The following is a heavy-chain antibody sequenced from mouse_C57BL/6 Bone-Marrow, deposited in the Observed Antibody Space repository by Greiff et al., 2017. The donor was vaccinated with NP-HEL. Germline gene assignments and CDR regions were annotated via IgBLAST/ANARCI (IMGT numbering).Heavy chain of an antibody. CDR2: IYPGSGST. V-gene: IGHV1-55*01. CDR3: AREGIYYYGSSSWFAY. Sequence: QVQLQQSGAELVKPGASVKMSCKASGYTFTSYWITWVKQRPGQGLEWIGDIYPGSGSTNYNEKFKSKATLTVDTSSSTAYMQLSSRTSEDYAVYYCAREGIYYYGSSSWFAYGGQGTLVTVSA. D-gene: IGHD1-1*01. CDR1: GYTFTSYW. J-gene: IGHJ3*01.